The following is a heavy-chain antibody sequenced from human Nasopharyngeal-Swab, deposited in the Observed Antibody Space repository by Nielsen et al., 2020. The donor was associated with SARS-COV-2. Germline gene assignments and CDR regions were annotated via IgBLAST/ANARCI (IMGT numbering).Heavy chain of an antibody. Sequence: SGPMLVKPTQTLTLTCTFSWFSLSTSGVGVGWIRQPPGKALEWLALIYWDDDNRYSPSLKSRLTITKDTSKNQVVLTMTNMGPVDTATYYCAHRRPYDLGFYFQHWGQGTLVTVSS. CDR3: AHRRPYDLGFYFQH. CDR2: IYWDDDN. D-gene: IGHD3-16*01. J-gene: IGHJ1*01. CDR1: WFSLSTSGVG. V-gene: IGHV2-5*02.